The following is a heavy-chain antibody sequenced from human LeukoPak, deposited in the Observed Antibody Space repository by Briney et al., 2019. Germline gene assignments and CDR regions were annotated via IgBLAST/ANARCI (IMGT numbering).Heavy chain of an antibody. J-gene: IGHJ4*02. CDR2: IIPILGIA. V-gene: IGHV1-69*04. CDR1: GGTFSSYA. D-gene: IGHD5-18*01. Sequence: GSSVKVSCKASGGTFSSYAISWVRQALGQGLEWMGRIIPILGIANYAQKFQGRVTITADKSTSTAYMELSSLRSEDTAVYYCAREYRGYSYVVDYWGQGTLVTVSS. CDR3: AREYRGYSYVVDY.